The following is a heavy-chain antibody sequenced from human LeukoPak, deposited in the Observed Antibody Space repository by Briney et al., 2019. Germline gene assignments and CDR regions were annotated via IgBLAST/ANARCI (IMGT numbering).Heavy chain of an antibody. V-gene: IGHV3-15*01. CDR1: GFTFTNAW. J-gene: IGHJ5*02. Sequence: MAGGSLRLSRVASGFTFTNAWMSWFRQAPGRGLEWVGRVKNKDFGEKIDYAAPVKGRFNISRDDSKETLYLQMNSLKTEDTALYSCTTLIGSPEVYSDTWGQGVLVTVSS. CDR2: VKNKDFGEKI. CDR3: TTLIGSPEVYSDT. D-gene: IGHD3-9*01.